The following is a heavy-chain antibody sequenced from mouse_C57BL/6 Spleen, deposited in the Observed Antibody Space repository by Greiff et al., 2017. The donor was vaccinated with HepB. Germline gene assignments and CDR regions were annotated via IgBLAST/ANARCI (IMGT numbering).Heavy chain of an antibody. CDR1: GYAFSSYW. Sequence: QVQLQQSGAELVKPGASVKISCKASGYAFSSYWMNWVKQRPGKGLEWIGQIYPGDGDTNYNGKFKGKATLTADKSSSTAYMQLSSLTSEDSAVYFCASPIYYYGSSRYYYAMDYWGQGTSVTVSS. CDR2: IYPGDGDT. V-gene: IGHV1-80*01. J-gene: IGHJ4*01. CDR3: ASPIYYYGSSRYYYAMDY. D-gene: IGHD1-1*01.